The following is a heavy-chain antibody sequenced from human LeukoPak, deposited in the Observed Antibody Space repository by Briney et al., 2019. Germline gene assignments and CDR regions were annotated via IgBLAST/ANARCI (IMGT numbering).Heavy chain of an antibody. D-gene: IGHD3-22*01. CDR1: GYSFTSYW. J-gene: IGHJ4*02. V-gene: IGHV5-51*01. CDR3: ARHGHYYDSEADY. Sequence: PGESLKISCKGSGYSFTSYWIGWVRQMPGKGLEWMGIIYPGGSDTRYSPSFQGQVTISADKSISTAYLQWSSLKASDTAMYYCARHGHYYDSEADYWGQGTLVTVSS. CDR2: IYPGGSDT.